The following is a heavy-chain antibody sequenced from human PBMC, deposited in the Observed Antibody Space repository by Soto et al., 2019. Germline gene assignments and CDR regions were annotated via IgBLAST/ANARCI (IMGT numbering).Heavy chain of an antibody. CDR2: IHYSGST. CDR1: GGSVSSGNSH. J-gene: IGHJ4*02. D-gene: IGHD6-25*01. CDR3: ARDVPAASLDY. V-gene: IGHV4-61*01. Sequence: SETLSLTCNVSGGSVSSGNSHWSWIRQPPGKGLEWIGNIHYSGSTNNNPSLKSRVTMSVDTTRNQFSLKLTSVTAADTAVYYCARDVPAASLDYWGLGILVTVSS.